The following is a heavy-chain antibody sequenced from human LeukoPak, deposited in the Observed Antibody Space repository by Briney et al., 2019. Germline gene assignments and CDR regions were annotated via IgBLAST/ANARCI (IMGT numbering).Heavy chain of an antibody. V-gene: IGHV4-34*01. CDR3: ARVRYFDWPAEYYFDY. D-gene: IGHD3-9*01. J-gene: IGHJ4*02. CDR2: INHSGST. CDR1: GGSFSGYY. Sequence: PSETLSLTCAVYGGSFSGYYWSWIRQPPGKGLEWIGEINHSGSTNYNPSLKSRVTISVDTSKNQFSLKLSSVTAADTAVYYCARVRYFDWPAEYYFDYWGQGTLVTVSS.